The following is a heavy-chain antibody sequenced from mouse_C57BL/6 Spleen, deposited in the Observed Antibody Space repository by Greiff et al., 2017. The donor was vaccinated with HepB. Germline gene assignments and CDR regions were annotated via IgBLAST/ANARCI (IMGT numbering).Heavy chain of an antibody. Sequence: VHVKQSGPELVKPGASVKMSCKASGYTFTDYNMHWVKQSHGKSLEWIGYINPNNGGTSYNQKFKGKATLTVNKSSSTAYMELRSLTSEDSAVYYCAPISLYYFDYWGQGTTLTVSS. CDR2: INPNNGGT. V-gene: IGHV1-22*01. CDR3: APISLYYFDY. CDR1: GYTFTDYN. J-gene: IGHJ2*01.